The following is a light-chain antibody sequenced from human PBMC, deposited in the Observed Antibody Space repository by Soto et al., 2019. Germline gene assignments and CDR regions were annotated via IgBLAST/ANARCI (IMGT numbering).Light chain of an antibody. CDR3: QQSYSTPGT. Sequence: DIQMTQYPSTLSASVGDRVTITCRASQSISSYLNWYQQKPWKAPKLLIYAASSLQSGVPSRFSGSGSGTDFTLTISSLQPEDFATYYCQQSYSTPGTFGPGTKVDIK. V-gene: IGKV1-39*01. CDR1: QSISSY. J-gene: IGKJ3*01. CDR2: AAS.